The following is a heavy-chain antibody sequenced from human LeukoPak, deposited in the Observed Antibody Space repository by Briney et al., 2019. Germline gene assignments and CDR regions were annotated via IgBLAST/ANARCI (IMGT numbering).Heavy chain of an antibody. CDR1: GFTCDDYA. V-gene: IGHV3-9*01. Sequence: PGRSLRLSCAASGFTCDDYAMHCVRQAPGKGREWVSGKRGNSGSLGYAESVKGRFTISRDNAKNSLYLQMNSLRAEDTALYYCAKAQSGYIAAAGTRFDYWGQGTLVTVSS. CDR2: KRGNSGSL. J-gene: IGHJ4*02. CDR3: AKAQSGYIAAAGTRFDY. D-gene: IGHD6-13*01.